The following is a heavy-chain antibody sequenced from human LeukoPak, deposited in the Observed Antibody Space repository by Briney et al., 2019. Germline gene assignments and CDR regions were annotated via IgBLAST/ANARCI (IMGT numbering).Heavy chain of an antibody. D-gene: IGHD6-19*01. Sequence: PGGSLKLSCAASGFTFSGSAMHWVRQASGKGLEWVGRIRSKANSYATAYVASVKGRFTISRDDSKNTAYLQMNSLKTEDTAVYYCNRPGLGSSGSDYWGQGTLVTVSA. V-gene: IGHV3-73*01. CDR2: IRSKANSYAT. CDR3: NRPGLGSSGSDY. J-gene: IGHJ4*02. CDR1: GFTFSGSA.